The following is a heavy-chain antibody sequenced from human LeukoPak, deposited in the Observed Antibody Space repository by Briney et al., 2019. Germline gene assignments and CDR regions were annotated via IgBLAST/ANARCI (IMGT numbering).Heavy chain of an antibody. Sequence: SQTLSLTCTVSGGSISSGGYYWSWIRQPAGKGLEWIGRIYTSGNTNYNPSLKSRVTISVDTSKNQFSLRLSSVTAADTAVYYCARDSLESKNNYFYYYYMDVWGKGTTVTISS. CDR2: IYTSGNT. V-gene: IGHV4-61*02. CDR1: GGSISSGGYY. J-gene: IGHJ6*03. D-gene: IGHD3-3*01. CDR3: ARDSLESKNNYFYYYYMDV.